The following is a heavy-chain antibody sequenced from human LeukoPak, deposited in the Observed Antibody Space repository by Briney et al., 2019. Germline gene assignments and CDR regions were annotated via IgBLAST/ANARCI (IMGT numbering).Heavy chain of an antibody. D-gene: IGHD4-17*01. Sequence: GGSLRLSCAASGFTFSSYGMHWVRQAPGKGLEWVAVIWYDGSNKYYADSVKGRFTISRDNAKNSLYLQMNSLRAEDTAVYYCAAGRAVTTALYWGQGTLVTVSS. CDR1: GFTFSSYG. CDR3: AAGRAVTTALY. V-gene: IGHV3-33*03. J-gene: IGHJ4*02. CDR2: IWYDGSNK.